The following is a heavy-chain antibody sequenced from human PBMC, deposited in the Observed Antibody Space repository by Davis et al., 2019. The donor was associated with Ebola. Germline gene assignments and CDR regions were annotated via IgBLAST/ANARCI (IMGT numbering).Heavy chain of an antibody. Sequence: PGGSLRLSCAASAFTFSTYSMSWVRQAPGKGLEWVSSISSDSDYIYYADSAKGRFTISRDNSKNSLYLQMNSLRAEDSALYYCSRLFDYWGQGTLATVSS. J-gene: IGHJ4*02. CDR2: ISSDSDYI. CDR1: AFTFSTYS. CDR3: SRLFDY. V-gene: IGHV3-21*04.